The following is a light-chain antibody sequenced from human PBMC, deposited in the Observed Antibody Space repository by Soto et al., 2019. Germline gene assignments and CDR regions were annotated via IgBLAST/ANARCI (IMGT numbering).Light chain of an antibody. V-gene: IGKV3-15*01. J-gene: IGKJ3*01. CDR3: QQYNKWPPLT. CDR2: GTS. CDR1: QSISNN. Sequence: EIVMTQSPATLSVSPGERVTLSCRASQSISNNLAWYQQKPGQAPRLLIYGTSTRATGIPARFSGSGSGTEFTLTISSLQSEDFAVYYCQQYNKWPPLTFGPGTKVDIK.